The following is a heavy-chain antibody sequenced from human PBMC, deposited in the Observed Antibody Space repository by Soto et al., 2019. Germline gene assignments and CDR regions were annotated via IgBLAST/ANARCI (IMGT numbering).Heavy chain of an antibody. CDR2: INAGFGAA. D-gene: IGHD2-15*01. Sequence: SVKVSCKASGGTFGRYAISWVRRAPGQSLEWMGQINAGFGAADLAQMFQGRVTITADKSTTTVYMELSSLRSDDTAVYYCATDCSGGSCYGASGMDVWGQGTTVTVS. J-gene: IGHJ6*02. CDR3: ATDCSGGSCYGASGMDV. V-gene: IGHV1-69*06. CDR1: GGTFGRYA.